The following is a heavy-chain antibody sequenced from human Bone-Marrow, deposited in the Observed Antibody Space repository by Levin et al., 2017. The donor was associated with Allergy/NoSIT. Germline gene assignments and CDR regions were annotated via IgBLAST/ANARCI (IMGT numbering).Heavy chain of an antibody. CDR3: ARHVWGNNDAFEI. CDR2: MYYSGST. V-gene: IGHV4-59*08. D-gene: IGHD3-16*01. CDR1: GVSIRSYH. J-gene: IGHJ3*02. Sequence: TSSETLSLTCSVSGVSIRSYHWSWIRQPPGKGLEWIAYMYYSGSTNYNPSLESRCTISADTSKNQFSLQLTSVTAADTAVYFCARHVWGNNDAFEIWGQGTMVTVSS.